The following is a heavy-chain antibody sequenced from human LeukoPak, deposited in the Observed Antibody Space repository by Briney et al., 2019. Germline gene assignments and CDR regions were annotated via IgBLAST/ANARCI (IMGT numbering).Heavy chain of an antibody. D-gene: IGHD4-23*01. V-gene: IGHV4-61*02. CDR1: GGSISSGRYY. CDR3: ARDYGGKVCFDY. J-gene: IGHJ4*02. Sequence: SQTLSLTCTVSGGSISSGRYYWSWIRQPAGKGLEWIGRIYTSGSINYNSSLKSRVTISLDTSKNQFSLKLSSVTAADTAVYYCARDYGGKVCFDYWGQGTLVTVSS. CDR2: IYTSGSI.